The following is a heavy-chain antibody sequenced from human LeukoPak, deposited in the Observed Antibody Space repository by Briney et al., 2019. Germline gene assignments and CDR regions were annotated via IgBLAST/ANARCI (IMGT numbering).Heavy chain of an antibody. D-gene: IGHD6-19*01. CDR3: AREHTPYGSGCTAAY. V-gene: IGHV1-8*01. CDR1: GFTFTSYD. J-gene: IGHJ4*02. CDR2: MNPNSGNT. Sequence: GASVKVSCKASGFTFTSYDINWVRRATGQGLEWMGWMNPNSGNTGYAQKFQGRVTMTRNTSISTAYKELSSLRAEDTAVYYCAREHTPYGSGCTAAYWGQGTLVTVSS.